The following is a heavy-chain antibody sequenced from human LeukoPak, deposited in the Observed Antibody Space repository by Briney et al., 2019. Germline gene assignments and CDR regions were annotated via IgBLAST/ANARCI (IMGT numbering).Heavy chain of an antibody. Sequence: GGSLRLSCAASGFTVSSNYMSWVRQAPGKGLEWVSVIYGGGSTDYADSVKGRFTISRDNLKNTLYLQMNSLRAEDTAVYYCARDRVEWIQLPYYYYYYMDVWGKGTTVTVSS. D-gene: IGHD5-18*01. CDR2: IYGGGST. J-gene: IGHJ6*03. CDR3: ARDRVEWIQLPYYYYYYMDV. CDR1: GFTVSSNY. V-gene: IGHV3-53*05.